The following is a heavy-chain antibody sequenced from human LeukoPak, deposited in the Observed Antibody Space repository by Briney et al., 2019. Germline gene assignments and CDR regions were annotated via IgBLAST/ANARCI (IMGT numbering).Heavy chain of an antibody. D-gene: IGHD3-22*01. J-gene: IGHJ4*02. Sequence: KPSETLSLTCAVYGGSFSGYYWSWIRQPPGKGLEWIGEINHSGSTNYNPSLKSRVTISVDTSKNQFSLKLSSVTAADTAVYYCARASSGYSLSRKYYFDYWGQGTLVTVSS. V-gene: IGHV4-34*01. CDR1: GGSFSGYY. CDR3: ARASSGYSLSRKYYFDY. CDR2: INHSGST.